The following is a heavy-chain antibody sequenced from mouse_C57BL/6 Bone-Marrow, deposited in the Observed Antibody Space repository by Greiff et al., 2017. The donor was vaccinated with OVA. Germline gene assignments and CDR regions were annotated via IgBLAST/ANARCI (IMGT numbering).Heavy chain of an antibody. V-gene: IGHV1-81*01. D-gene: IGHD2-3*01. CDR2: IYPRSGNT. CDR1: GYTFTSYG. CDR3: ARFDGYPYYAMDY. J-gene: IGHJ4*01. Sequence: VKLQQSGAELARPGASVKLSCKASGYTFTSYGISWVKQRTGQGLEWIGEIYPRSGNTYYNEKFKGKATLTADKSSSTAYMELRSLTSEDSAVYFCARFDGYPYYAMDYWGQGTSVTVSS.